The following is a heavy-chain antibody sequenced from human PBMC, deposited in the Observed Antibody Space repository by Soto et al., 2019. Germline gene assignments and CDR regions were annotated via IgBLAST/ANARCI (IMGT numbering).Heavy chain of an antibody. J-gene: IGHJ4*02. CDR1: GFTFSSFG. Sequence: PGGSLRLACEASGFTFSSFGMNWVRQVPGKGLEWVASISSASSETWYADSVKGRFIISRDNAQNSLFLQMNTLRPEDSAIYYCARVAYWGQGTQVTVSS. CDR2: ISSASSET. CDR3: ARVAY. V-gene: IGHV3-21*01.